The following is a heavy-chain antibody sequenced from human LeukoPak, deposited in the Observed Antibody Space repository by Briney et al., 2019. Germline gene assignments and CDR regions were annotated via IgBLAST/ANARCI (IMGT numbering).Heavy chain of an antibody. D-gene: IGHD3-10*01. Sequence: PSETLSLTCSVSGGSFSSYLWSWVRQPAGKGLEWIGRIYPSGNTNYNPSLKGRVTLLVDTSKTQFSLRLSSVTAADTAVYYCARGDSGSYYNYYYFYMDVWGKGTTVTISS. CDR3: ARGDSGSYYNYYYFYMDV. J-gene: IGHJ6*03. V-gene: IGHV4-4*07. CDR2: IYPSGNT. CDR1: GGSFSSYL.